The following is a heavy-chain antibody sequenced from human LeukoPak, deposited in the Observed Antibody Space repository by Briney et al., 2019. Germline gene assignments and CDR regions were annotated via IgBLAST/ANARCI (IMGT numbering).Heavy chain of an antibody. J-gene: IGHJ3*02. CDR2: INPSGGST. Sequence: ASVKVSCKASGYTFTSYYMRWVRQAPGQGLEWMGIINPSGGSTSYAQKFQGRVTMTRDTSTSTVYMELSSLRSEDTAVYYCARDYCSGGSCYRVLGAFDIWGQGTMVTVSS. CDR1: GYTFTSYY. CDR3: ARDYCSGGSCYRVLGAFDI. D-gene: IGHD2-15*01. V-gene: IGHV1-46*01.